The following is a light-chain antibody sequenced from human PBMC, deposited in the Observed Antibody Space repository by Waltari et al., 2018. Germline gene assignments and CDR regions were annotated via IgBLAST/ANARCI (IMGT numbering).Light chain of an antibody. Sequence: QSALSQPASLSGSPGQSITISSARTKNDIGTSPFFSCFQHCPGQAPKLIVSEATKRPSGVSYRFSGSKSGNTASLTISGLQAEDEADYYCCSYAGGSRVIFGGGTKLTVL. V-gene: IGLV2-23*01. J-gene: IGLJ2*01. CDR2: EAT. CDR3: CSYAGGSRVI. CDR1: KNDIGTSPF.